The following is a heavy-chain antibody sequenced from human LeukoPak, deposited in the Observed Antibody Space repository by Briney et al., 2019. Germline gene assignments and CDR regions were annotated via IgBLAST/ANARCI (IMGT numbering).Heavy chain of an antibody. Sequence: VASVKVSCKASGYTFTSYAMHWVRQAPGQGLEWMGWINAGVGNTKYSEKFQDRVTVTRDTPATTAYMELSSLRAEDTAVYYCARAGRPMIGGVTPLEHFDPWGQGTLVTVSS. CDR1: GYTFTSYA. J-gene: IGHJ5*02. CDR3: ARAGRPMIGGVTPLEHFDP. V-gene: IGHV1-3*01. D-gene: IGHD3-10*01. CDR2: INAGVGNT.